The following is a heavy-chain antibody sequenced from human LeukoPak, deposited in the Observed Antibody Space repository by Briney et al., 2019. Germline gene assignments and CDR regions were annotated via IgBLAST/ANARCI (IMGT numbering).Heavy chain of an antibody. CDR3: ARLPSSTSPFDP. D-gene: IGHD2-2*01. J-gene: IGHJ5*02. CDR2: IYYSGST. V-gene: IGHV4-59*11. Sequence: SETLSLTGTVSAGSISSHYWSWIRQPPGKGLEWIGYIYYSGSTNYNPSLKSRVTISVDTSRNQFSLQLSSVTAADTAVYYCARLPSSTSPFDPWGQGTLVTVSS. CDR1: AGSISSHY.